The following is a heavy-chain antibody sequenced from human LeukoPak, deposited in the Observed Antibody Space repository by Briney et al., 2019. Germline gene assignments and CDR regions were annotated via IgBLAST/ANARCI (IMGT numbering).Heavy chain of an antibody. CDR1: GFTVSSNY. D-gene: IGHD1-26*01. CDR3: AKDLYSGSYAASFDY. Sequence: GGSLRLSCAASGFTVSSNYMSWVRQAPGKGLEWVSIIYSGGSTFYADSVKGRFTISRDNSKNTLYLQMNSLRAEDTALYYCAKDLYSGSYAASFDYWGQGTLVTVSS. J-gene: IGHJ4*02. CDR2: IYSGGST. V-gene: IGHV3-53*05.